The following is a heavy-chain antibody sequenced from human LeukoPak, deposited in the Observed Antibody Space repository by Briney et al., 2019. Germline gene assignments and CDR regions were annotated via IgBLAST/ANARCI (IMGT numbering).Heavy chain of an antibody. CDR2: INPNSGGT. Sequence: ASVKVSCKASGYTFTAYYMHWVRQAPGQGLEWMGWINPNSGGTNYAQKFQGRVTMTRDTSISTAYMELSRLRSDDTAVYYCARDRKWSSGWYAVWGQGTLVTVSS. D-gene: IGHD6-19*01. CDR1: GYTFTAYY. J-gene: IGHJ4*02. V-gene: IGHV1-2*02. CDR3: ARDRKWSSGWYAV.